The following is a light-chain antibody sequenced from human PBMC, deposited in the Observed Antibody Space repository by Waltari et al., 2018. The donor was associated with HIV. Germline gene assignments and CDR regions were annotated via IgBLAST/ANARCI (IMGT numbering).Light chain of an antibody. CDR3: SSYAGSSPWV. Sequence: HSALTQPPSASGSPGQSVTISCTGTSSDVGGYNYVSWYQQHPGKAPKLMIYEVSKRPSGVPDRFSGSKSGNTASLTVSGLQAEDEADYYCSSYAGSSPWVFGGGTKLTVL. V-gene: IGLV2-8*01. CDR2: EVS. J-gene: IGLJ3*02. CDR1: SSDVGGYNY.